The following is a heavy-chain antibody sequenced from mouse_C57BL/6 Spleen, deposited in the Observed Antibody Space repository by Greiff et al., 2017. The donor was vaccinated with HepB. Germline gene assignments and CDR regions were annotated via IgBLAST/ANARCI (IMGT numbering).Heavy chain of an antibody. CDR1: GFTFSDYY. J-gene: IGHJ2*01. D-gene: IGHD2-4*01. CDR2: ISNGGGST. CDR3: ARQNDYDEGFDY. Sequence: EVKLVESGGGLVQPGGSLKLSCAASGFTFSDYYMYWVRQTPEKRLEWVAYISNGGGSTYYPDTVKGRFTISRDNAKNTLYLQMSRLKSEDTAMYYCARQNDYDEGFDYWGQGTTLTVSS. V-gene: IGHV5-12*01.